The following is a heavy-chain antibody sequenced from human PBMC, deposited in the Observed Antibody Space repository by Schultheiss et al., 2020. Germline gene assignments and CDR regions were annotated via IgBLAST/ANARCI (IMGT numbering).Heavy chain of an antibody. J-gene: IGHJ4*02. D-gene: IGHD3-3*01. CDR2: ISYDGSNK. CDR3: AKDPYDFWSGYYTGGDGGD. V-gene: IGHV3-30*18. Sequence: GGSLRLSCAASGFTFSSYGMHWVRQAPGKGLEWVAVISYDGSNKYYADSVKGRFTISRDNSKNTLYLQMNSLRAEDTAVYYCAKDPYDFWSGYYTGGDGGDWGQGTLVTVSS. CDR1: GFTFSSYG.